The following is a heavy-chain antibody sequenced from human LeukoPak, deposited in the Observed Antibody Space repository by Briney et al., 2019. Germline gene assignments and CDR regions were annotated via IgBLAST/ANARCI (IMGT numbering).Heavy chain of an antibody. Sequence: PGGSLRLSCAASGFTFSSYAMSWVRQAPGKGLEWLAVISYDGSDKYCADSVKGRFTISRDNSKNTLYLQMNSLRAEDTAVYYCAKDRSGSWSFDYWGQGTLVTVSS. J-gene: IGHJ4*02. CDR2: ISYDGSDK. CDR1: GFTFSSYA. V-gene: IGHV3-30*18. D-gene: IGHD6-13*01. CDR3: AKDRSGSWSFDY.